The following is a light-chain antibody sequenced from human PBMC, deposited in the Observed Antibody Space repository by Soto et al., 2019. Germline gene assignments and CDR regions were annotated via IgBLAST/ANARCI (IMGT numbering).Light chain of an antibody. Sequence: EIVLTQSPGTLSLSPGERATLSCRASQSVSSSYLAWYQQKPGQAPRLLIYGASSRATGIPDRFSGSGSVTDLTLTISRLEPEDFAGYYCQHYCSSPPITFGQGTRLQIK. CDR2: GAS. J-gene: IGKJ5*01. CDR1: QSVSSSY. CDR3: QHYCSSPPIT. V-gene: IGKV3-20*01.